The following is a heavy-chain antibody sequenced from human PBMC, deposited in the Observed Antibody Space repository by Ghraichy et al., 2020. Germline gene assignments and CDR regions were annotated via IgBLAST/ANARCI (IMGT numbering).Heavy chain of an antibody. CDR2: IYPGDSDT. J-gene: IGHJ4*02. Sequence: GESLNISCKGSGYSFTTFWIGWVRQMPGKGLEWMGTIYPGDSDTTYSPSFQGQVTISADKSISTAYLQWNSLKASDTAMYYCARFTYYSGSYYFDYWGQGTLVTVSS. CDR1: GYSFTTFW. V-gene: IGHV5-51*01. CDR3: ARFTYYSGSYYFDY. D-gene: IGHD1-26*01.